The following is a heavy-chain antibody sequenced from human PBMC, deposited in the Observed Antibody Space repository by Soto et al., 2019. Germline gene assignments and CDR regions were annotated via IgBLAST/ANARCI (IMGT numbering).Heavy chain of an antibody. CDR3: ARVAPATPYYYYYYMDV. J-gene: IGHJ6*03. CDR1: GGSFSGYY. CDR2: INHSGST. V-gene: IGHV4-34*01. D-gene: IGHD2-15*01. Sequence: QVQLQQWGAGLLKPSETLSLTCAVYGGSFSGYYWSWIRQPPGKGLEWIGEINHSGSTNYNPSLKSRVTISVDTSKNQFSLKLSSVTAADTAVYYCARVAPATPYYYYYYMDVWGKGTTVTVSS.